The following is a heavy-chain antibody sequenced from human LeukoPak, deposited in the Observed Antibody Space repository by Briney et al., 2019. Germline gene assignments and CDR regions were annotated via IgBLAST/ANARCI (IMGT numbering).Heavy chain of an antibody. V-gene: IGHV3-7*05. CDR2: IRQDGSEK. CDR1: GFTFSSYW. Sequence: PGGSLRLSCAASGFTFSSYWMSWVRQAPGKGLEWVANIRQDGSEKYYVDSVKGRFTISRDNAKNPLYLQMNSLRAEDTAVYYCARVLFGELFYFDYWGQGTLVTVSS. CDR3: ARVLFGELFYFDY. J-gene: IGHJ4*02. D-gene: IGHD3-10*02.